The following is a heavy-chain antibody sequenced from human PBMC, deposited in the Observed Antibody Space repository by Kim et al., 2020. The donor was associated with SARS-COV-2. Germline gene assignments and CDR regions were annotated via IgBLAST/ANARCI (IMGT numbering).Heavy chain of an antibody. D-gene: IGHD1-1*01. V-gene: IGHV1-18*01. J-gene: IGHJ6*03. CDR3: ARLEGGYYMDV. Sequence: NYAQKHQGRVTMTTDTSTSTAYMGLRSLRSDDTAVYYCARLEGGYYMDVWGKGTTVTVSS.